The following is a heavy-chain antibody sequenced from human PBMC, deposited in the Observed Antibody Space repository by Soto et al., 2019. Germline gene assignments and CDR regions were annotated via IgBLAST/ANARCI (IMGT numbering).Heavy chain of an antibody. D-gene: IGHD3-10*02. CDR3: ASMIGDPVLSCDS. V-gene: IGHV4-59*01. CDR2: IFYSGST. CDR1: GGSISSYY. J-gene: IGHJ5*01. Sequence: QVQLQESGPGLVKPSETLSLTCTVSGGSISSYYWSWIRQPPGKGLEWIGFIFYSGSTSYNPSLKSRVTISIDTSEYQFSLKLNSVTAADTAVYYCASMIGDPVLSCDSWGQGTLVAVSS.